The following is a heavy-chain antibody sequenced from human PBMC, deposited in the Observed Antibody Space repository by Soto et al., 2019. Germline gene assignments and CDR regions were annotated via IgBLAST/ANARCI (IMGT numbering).Heavy chain of an antibody. D-gene: IGHD1-1*01. CDR3: ARHIHNQGFEYYFDP. CDR2: IDYSGNI. V-gene: IGHV4-39*01. J-gene: IGHJ4*02. CDR1: GGSITSSGSA. Sequence: QLQLQESGPGLVKPSETLSLTCNASGGSITSSGSAWGWIRQSPGKGLEWIGTIDYSGNIYYIPSLESRITISVDTAKNQISLKLSSVTAADTAVYYCARHIHNQGFEYYFDPWGQGTLVTVSS.